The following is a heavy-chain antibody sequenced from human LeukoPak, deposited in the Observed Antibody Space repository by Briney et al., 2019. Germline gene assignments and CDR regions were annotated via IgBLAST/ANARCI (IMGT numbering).Heavy chain of an antibody. J-gene: IGHJ6*03. CDR2: ISAYNGNT. V-gene: IGHV1-18*01. Sequence: ASVKVSCKASGYTFTSYGSSWVRQAPGQGLEWMGWISAYNGNTNYAQKLQGRVTMTTDTSTSTAYMELRSLRSDDTAVYYCARDGSGGRDLRITIFGVVIPNPMDVWGKGTTVTVSS. CDR3: ARDGSGGRDLRITIFGVVIPNPMDV. CDR1: GYTFTSYG. D-gene: IGHD3-3*01.